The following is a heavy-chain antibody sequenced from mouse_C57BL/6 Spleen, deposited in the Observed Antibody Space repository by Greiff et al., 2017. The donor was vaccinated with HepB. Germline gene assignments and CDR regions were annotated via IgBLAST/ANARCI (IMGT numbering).Heavy chain of an antibody. CDR2: INPSSGYT. D-gene: IGHD3-1*01. CDR3: ESSGGQAWFAD. Sequence: VQLQQSGAELARPGASVKMSCKASGYTFTSYTMHWVKQRPGQGLEWIGYINPSSGYTKYNQKFKDKATLTADKSSSTAYMQLCGLTSEDSAVYYCESSGGQAWFADWGKGTLVTVSA. CDR1: GYTFTSYT. J-gene: IGHJ3*01. V-gene: IGHV1-4*01.